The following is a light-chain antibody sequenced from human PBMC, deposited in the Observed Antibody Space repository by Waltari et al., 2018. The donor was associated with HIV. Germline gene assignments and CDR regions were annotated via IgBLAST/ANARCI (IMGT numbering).Light chain of an antibody. Sequence: QSALTQPASVSGSPGQSITISCTGTNSDVGSYNLVSWYQQHPGKAPKLMIYEGSKRPSGFSNRFSGSKSGNTASLTISGLQAEDEADYYRCSYAGSNTFVFGTGTKVTVL. CDR3: CSYAGSNTFV. V-gene: IGLV2-23*03. CDR2: EGS. CDR1: NSDVGSYNL. J-gene: IGLJ1*01.